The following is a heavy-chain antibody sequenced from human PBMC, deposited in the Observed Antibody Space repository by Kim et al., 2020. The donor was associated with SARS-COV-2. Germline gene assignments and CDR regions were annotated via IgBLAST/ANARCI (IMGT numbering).Heavy chain of an antibody. V-gene: IGHV4-31*02. CDR2: IYYRGCT. J-gene: IGHJ6*02. D-gene: IGHD3-3*01. CDR3: ARDALKSITIFGVVSPDVGMDV. Sequence: GYIYYRGCTYYNPSLKSRVTISVDTSKNQFSLKLSSVTAADTAVYYCARDALKSITIFGVVSPDVGMDVWGQGTTVTVSS.